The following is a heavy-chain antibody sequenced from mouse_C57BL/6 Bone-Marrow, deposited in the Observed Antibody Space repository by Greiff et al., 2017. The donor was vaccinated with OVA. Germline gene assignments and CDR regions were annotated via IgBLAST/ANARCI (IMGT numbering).Heavy chain of an antibody. CDR1: GYTFTDHP. CDR2: IYPRDGST. Sequence: QVQLQQSDAELVKPGASVKISCKVSGYTFTDHPIHWMKQRPEQGLEWIGSIYPRDGSTKYNEKFKGKATLTADKSSSTAYMQLNSLTSEDSAVYFCARTRLRLGYFDVWGTGTTVTVSS. J-gene: IGHJ1*03. V-gene: IGHV1-78*01. D-gene: IGHD2-4*01. CDR3: ARTRLRLGYFDV.